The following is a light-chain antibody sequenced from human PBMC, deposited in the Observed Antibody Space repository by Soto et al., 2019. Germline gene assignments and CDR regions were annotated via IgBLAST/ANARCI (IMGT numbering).Light chain of an antibody. Sequence: SVLAQAPSASGTPGQRVTISCSGSSSNIGSTTVSWYQQLPGTAPKPLIYRNDQRPSGVPDRFSGSKSGTSGSLAISGLQSEDEADYYCAAWDDSLKGYVFGTGTKVTVL. CDR2: RND. CDR1: SSNIGSTT. CDR3: AAWDDSLKGYV. J-gene: IGLJ1*01. V-gene: IGLV1-44*01.